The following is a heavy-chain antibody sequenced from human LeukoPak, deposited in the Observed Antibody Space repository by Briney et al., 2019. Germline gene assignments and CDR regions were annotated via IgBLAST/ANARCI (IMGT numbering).Heavy chain of an antibody. Sequence: PSETLSLTCTVSGGSVTSSSYYWGWIRQPPGKGLEWIGSIYYSGNTYYNPSLKRRVTISVDTSKNQFSLKLSSVTAADTAVYSCARLHASGSYYNVGPPDRFDYWGQGTLVTVSS. CDR1: GGSVTSSSYY. CDR2: IYYSGNT. V-gene: IGHV4-39*01. D-gene: IGHD3-10*01. CDR3: ARLHASGSYYNVGPPDRFDY. J-gene: IGHJ4*02.